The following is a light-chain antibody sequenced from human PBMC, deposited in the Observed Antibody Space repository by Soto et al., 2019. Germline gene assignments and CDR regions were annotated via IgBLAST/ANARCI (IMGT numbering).Light chain of an antibody. CDR2: DNS. CDR3: QSHDSSLSGVV. Sequence: QSVLTQPPSVSGAPGQRVTISCTGSSSNIGAGYDVQWYQQLPGTAPKLLIYDNSNRPSGVPDRFSGSQSGTSASLAITGLQAEDEADYYCQSHDSSLSGVVFGGGTKLTVL. J-gene: IGLJ3*02. CDR1: SSNIGAGYD. V-gene: IGLV1-40*01.